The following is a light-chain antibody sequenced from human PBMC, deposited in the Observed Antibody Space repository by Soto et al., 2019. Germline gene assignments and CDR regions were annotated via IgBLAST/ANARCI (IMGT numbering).Light chain of an antibody. CDR1: SSNIGSDT. J-gene: IGLJ3*02. Sequence: QSVLTQPPSASGTPGQRVTISCSGSSSNIGSDTVNWYQQLPGTAPKLLIHRSNQRPSGVPGRFSGSKSGTSASLAISGLHPEDEADYHCASWDAGLNGWVFGGGTKLTVL. V-gene: IGLV1-44*01. CDR2: RSN. CDR3: ASWDAGLNGWV.